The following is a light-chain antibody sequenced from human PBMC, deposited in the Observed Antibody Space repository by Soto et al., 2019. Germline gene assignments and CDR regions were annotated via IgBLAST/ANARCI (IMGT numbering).Light chain of an antibody. V-gene: IGKV3-15*01. CDR2: GAS. CDR1: ETVATN. CDR3: QQYFEWAPMT. Sequence: EVLMTQSPPTLAVSPGEKATLSCWVSETVATNLAWFQQKPGQAPRLLISGASTRAAGISDRFRGSGSEAEFTLTISSLRSEDSGIYYCQQYFEWAPMTFGQGTKVDIK. J-gene: IGKJ1*01.